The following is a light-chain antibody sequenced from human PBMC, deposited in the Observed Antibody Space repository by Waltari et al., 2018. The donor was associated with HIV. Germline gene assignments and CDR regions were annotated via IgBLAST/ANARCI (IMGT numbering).Light chain of an antibody. J-gene: IGKJ1*01. Sequence: DVQMTQSPSSLSASVGDRVTITCRASQNIRKFLNWYQQKPGKAPKLLIYAASSLQTGVPSRFSGSGSGTDFSLTISALQPEDFATYYCQRTYNTPWTFGQGTKVEIK. CDR2: AAS. V-gene: IGKV1-39*01. CDR1: QNIRKF. CDR3: QRTYNTPWT.